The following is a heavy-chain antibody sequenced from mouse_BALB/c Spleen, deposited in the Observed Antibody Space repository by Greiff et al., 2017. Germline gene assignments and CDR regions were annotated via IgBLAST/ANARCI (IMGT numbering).Heavy chain of an antibody. D-gene: IGHD1-1*01. Sequence: VQLQQPGAELVKPGTSVKLSCKASGYNFTSYWINWVKLRPGQGLEWIGDIYPGSGSTNYNEKFKSKATLTVDTSSSTAYMQLSSLTSEDSAVYYCARVYYGSSYRFAYWGQGTLVTVSA. CDR2: IYPGSGST. CDR1: GYNFTSYW. V-gene: IGHV1-55*01. CDR3: ARVYYGSSYRFAY. J-gene: IGHJ3*01.